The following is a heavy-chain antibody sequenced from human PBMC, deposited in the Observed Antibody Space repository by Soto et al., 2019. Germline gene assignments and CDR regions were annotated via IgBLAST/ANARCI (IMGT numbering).Heavy chain of an antibody. D-gene: IGHD2-2*01. J-gene: IGHJ4*02. CDR3: AMLGYCGSTSCYHFDY. CDR1: GFTFSSYA. CDR2: ISYDGSNK. Sequence: PGGSLRLSCAASGFTFSSYAMHWVRQAPGKGLEWVAVISYDGSNKYYADSVKGRFTISRDNSKNTLYLQMNSLRAEDTAVYYCAMLGYCGSTSCYHFDYWGQGTLVTVSS. V-gene: IGHV3-30-3*01.